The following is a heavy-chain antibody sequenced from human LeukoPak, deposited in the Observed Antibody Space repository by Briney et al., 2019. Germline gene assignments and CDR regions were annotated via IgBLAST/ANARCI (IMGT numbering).Heavy chain of an antibody. Sequence: GGSLRLSCAASGFTFSSYAMSWVRQAPGKGLEWVSVIVDSGARTYYADSVKGRFTISRDNSKSTLYLQMNSLRAEDATVYYCSRGSYYDTSGYVNWYFDRWGRGTLVSVSS. CDR2: IVDSGART. J-gene: IGHJ2*01. CDR1: GFTFSSYA. D-gene: IGHD3-22*01. CDR3: SRGSYYDTSGYVNWYFDR. V-gene: IGHV3-23*01.